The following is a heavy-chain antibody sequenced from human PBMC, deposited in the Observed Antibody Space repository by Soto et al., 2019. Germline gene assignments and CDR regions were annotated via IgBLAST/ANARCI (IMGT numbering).Heavy chain of an antibody. CDR2: INPAGGTT. CDR1: GFTFTSYY. Sequence: QVQLVQSGTEVKKPGASVKVSCKASGFTFTSYYMHWVRQAPGQGLEWMGIINPAGGTTTYAQSFEGRVTMTRDTSTSTVYMELRRLRSEDTAVYYCAMRSTEWAYYYMAVWGKGTTVTVSS. V-gene: IGHV1-46*03. D-gene: IGHD3-3*01. J-gene: IGHJ6*03. CDR3: AMRSTEWAYYYMAV.